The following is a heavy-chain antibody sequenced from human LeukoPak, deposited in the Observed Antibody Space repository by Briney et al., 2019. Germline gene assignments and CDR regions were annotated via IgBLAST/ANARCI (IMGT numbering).Heavy chain of an antibody. CDR1: GYTFTSYY. Sequence: ASVKVSCKASGYTFTSYYMHWVRQAPGQGLEWMGWMNPNSGNTGYAQKFQGRVTITRNTSISTAYMELSSLRSEDTAVYYCARVPTHYYYMDVWGKGTTVTVSS. CDR3: ARVPTHYYYMDV. V-gene: IGHV1-8*01. D-gene: IGHD4-17*01. CDR2: MNPNSGNT. J-gene: IGHJ6*03.